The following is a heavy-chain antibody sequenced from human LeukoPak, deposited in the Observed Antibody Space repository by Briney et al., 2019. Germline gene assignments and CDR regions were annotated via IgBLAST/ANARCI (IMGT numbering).Heavy chain of an antibody. Sequence: ASVKVSCKASGGTFSSYAISWVRQAPGQGLEWMGGIIPIFGTANYAQKFQERVTITRDMSTSTAYMELSSLRSEDTAVYYCAADTSSSGYPYYFDYWGQGTLVTVSS. CDR1: GGTFSSYA. D-gene: IGHD3-22*01. J-gene: IGHJ4*02. V-gene: IGHV1-69*05. CDR2: IIPIFGTA. CDR3: AADTSSSGYPYYFDY.